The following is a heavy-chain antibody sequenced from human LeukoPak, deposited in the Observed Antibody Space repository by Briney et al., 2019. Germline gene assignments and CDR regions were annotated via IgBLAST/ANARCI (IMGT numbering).Heavy chain of an antibody. V-gene: IGHV3-21*01. Sequence: PGGSLRLSCAASGFTFSSYAMSWVRQAPGKGLEWVSSISSSSSYIYYADSVKGRFTISRDNAKNSLYLQMNSLRAEDTAVYYCARDLAIDDSSGYYLGYYYYYMDVWGKGTTVTISS. D-gene: IGHD3-22*01. CDR3: ARDLAIDDSSGYYLGYYYYYMDV. CDR2: ISSSSSYI. J-gene: IGHJ6*03. CDR1: GFTFSSYA.